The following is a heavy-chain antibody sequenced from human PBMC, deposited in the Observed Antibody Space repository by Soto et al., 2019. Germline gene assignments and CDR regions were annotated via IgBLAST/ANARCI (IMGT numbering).Heavy chain of an antibody. D-gene: IGHD3-10*01. CDR3: ARGVHISGSGSYGGEYWFDA. CDR2: SFHNGNT. CDR1: GVSITSGGHP. V-gene: IGHV4-30-2*01. Sequence: QLQLQESGSGLVKPSQTLSLTCTVSGVSITSGGHPWNWIRQPPGKGLEWIGYSFHNGNTFYNPSFASRVTISVDSSKNQFSLKLTSVTAADTAMHVCARGVHISGSGSYGGEYWFDAWGQGTLVTVSS. J-gene: IGHJ5*02.